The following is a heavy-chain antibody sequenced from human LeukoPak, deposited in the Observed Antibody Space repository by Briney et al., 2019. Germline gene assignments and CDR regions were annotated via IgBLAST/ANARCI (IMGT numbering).Heavy chain of an antibody. J-gene: IGHJ3*02. D-gene: IGHD5-18*01. CDR1: GFTFSSYS. Sequence: GGSLRLSCAASGFTFSSYSMNWVRQAPGKGLEWVSYISSSGSTIYYADSVKGRFTISRDNAKNSLYLQMNSLRAEDTAVYYCARAGDTARIAFDIWGQGTMVTVSS. CDR3: ARAGDTARIAFDI. CDR2: ISSSGSTI. V-gene: IGHV3-48*04.